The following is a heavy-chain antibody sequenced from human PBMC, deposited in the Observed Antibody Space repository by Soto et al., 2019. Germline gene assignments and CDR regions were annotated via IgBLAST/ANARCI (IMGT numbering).Heavy chain of an antibody. CDR2: VSYDGDHK. J-gene: IGHJ4*02. Sequence: GGSLRLSCTGSGFTFGNYGFHWVRQAPGKGLEWIGVVSYDGDHKFYADSVRGRFTISRDNSNKVVSLQMSSLTRGDTAVYFCAKAGTTGYCDDGVCSHNIDYWGPGTLVTVSS. CDR3: AKAGTTGYCDDGVCSHNIDY. CDR1: GFTFGNYG. V-gene: IGHV3-30*18. D-gene: IGHD2-8*01.